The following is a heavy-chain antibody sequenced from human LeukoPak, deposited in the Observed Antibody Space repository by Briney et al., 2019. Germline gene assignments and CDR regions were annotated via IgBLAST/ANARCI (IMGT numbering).Heavy chain of an antibody. J-gene: IGHJ4*02. V-gene: IGHV3-30*02. Sequence: HPGGSLRLSCTASGFTFSTYGIHWVRQAPGNGLEWVAFIQSEGGNQYYADSVKGRFTIHRDNSKNTLYLQMNGLGPDDTAVYYCTKGIATEDYRFIFWGQGALVTVSS. D-gene: IGHD1-1*01. CDR2: IQSEGGNQ. CDR1: GFTFSTYG. CDR3: TKGIATEDYRFIF.